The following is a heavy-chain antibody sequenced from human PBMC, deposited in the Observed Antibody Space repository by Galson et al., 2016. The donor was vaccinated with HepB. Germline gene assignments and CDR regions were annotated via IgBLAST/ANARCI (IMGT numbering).Heavy chain of an antibody. J-gene: IGHJ5*02. V-gene: IGHV2-5*02. Sequence: PALVKPTQTLTLTCTFSGFSLSTSGVGVGWIRQPPGKALEWLALIYWDDDKRYRPSLKSRLTITKDTSKNQVVLTVTDMDPVDIATYYCAHSLYYYGSGSYSFDLWGQGTLVTVSS. D-gene: IGHD3-10*01. CDR1: GFSLSTSGVG. CDR2: IYWDDDK. CDR3: AHSLYYYGSGSYSFDL.